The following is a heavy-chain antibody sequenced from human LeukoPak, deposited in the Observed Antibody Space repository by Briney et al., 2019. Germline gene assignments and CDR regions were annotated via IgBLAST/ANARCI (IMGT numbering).Heavy chain of an antibody. CDR1: GGSISSGGYY. CDR3: ARDRAAYYYDSSGYGMDV. CDR2: IYYSGST. D-gene: IGHD3-22*01. J-gene: IGHJ6*02. Sequence: SETLSLTCTVSGGSISSGGYYWSWIRQHPGKGLEWIGYIYYSGSTYYNPSLKSRVTISVDTSKNQFSLKLSSVTAADTAVYYCARDRAAYYYDSSGYGMDVWGQGTTVTVSS. V-gene: IGHV4-31*03.